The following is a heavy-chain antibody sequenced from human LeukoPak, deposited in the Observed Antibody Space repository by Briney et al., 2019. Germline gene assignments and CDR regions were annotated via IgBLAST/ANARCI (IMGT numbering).Heavy chain of an antibody. D-gene: IGHD1-26*01. J-gene: IGHJ3*02. V-gene: IGHV4-61*02. Sequence: SETLSLTCTVSGGSISSGSYYWRWIRQPAGKGLEWIGRIYTSGSTNYNPSLKSRVTISVDTSKNQFSLKLSSVTAADTAVYYCAREIPNALGPELDDAFDIWGQGTMVTVSS. CDR2: IYTSGST. CDR1: GGSISSGSYY. CDR3: AREIPNALGPELDDAFDI.